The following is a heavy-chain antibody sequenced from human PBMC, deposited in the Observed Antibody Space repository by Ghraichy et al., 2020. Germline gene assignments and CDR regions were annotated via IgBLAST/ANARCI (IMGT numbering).Heavy chain of an antibody. D-gene: IGHD3-22*01. CDR2: IYPGDSDT. CDR1: GYSFTSYW. V-gene: IGHV5-51*01. Sequence: GESLNISCKGSGYSFTSYWIGWVRQMPGKGLEWMGIIYPGDSDTRYSPSFQGQVTISADKSISTAYLQWSSLKASDTAMYYCARHSTYYYDSSGYHTPGYFDYWGQATLVTVSS. J-gene: IGHJ4*02. CDR3: ARHSTYYYDSSGYHTPGYFDY.